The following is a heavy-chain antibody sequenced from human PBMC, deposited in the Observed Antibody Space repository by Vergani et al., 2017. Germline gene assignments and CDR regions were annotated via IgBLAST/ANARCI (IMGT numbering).Heavy chain of an antibody. V-gene: IGHV3-21*01. J-gene: IGHJ6*02. D-gene: IGHD2-2*01. CDR2: ISSSSSYI. CDR3: ARDQARYCSSTSCEPYYYYGMDV. CDR1: GFTFSSYS. Sequence: VQLVESGGGVVQPGRSLRLSCAASGFTFSSYSMNWVRQAPGKGLEWVSSISSSSSYIYYADSVKGRFTISRDNAKNSLYLQTNSLRAEDTAVYYCARDQARYCSSTSCEPYYYYGMDVWGQGTTVTVSS.